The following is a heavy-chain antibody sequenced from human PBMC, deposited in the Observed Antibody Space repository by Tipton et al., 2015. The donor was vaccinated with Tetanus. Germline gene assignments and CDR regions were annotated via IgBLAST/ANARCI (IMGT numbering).Heavy chain of an antibody. J-gene: IGHJ4*02. CDR3: AKDHLAPGLYFDS. V-gene: IGHV3-11*01. D-gene: IGHD3-10*01. CDR2: LNPSGTST. Sequence: SLRLSCTASGLTFSDFYMGWIRQAPGKGLERVSYLNPSGTSTYYADSVKGRFTISRDNTKNSLFLQMNNLGAEDTAVYYCAKDHLAPGLYFDSWGQGTLVTVSS. CDR1: GLTFSDFY.